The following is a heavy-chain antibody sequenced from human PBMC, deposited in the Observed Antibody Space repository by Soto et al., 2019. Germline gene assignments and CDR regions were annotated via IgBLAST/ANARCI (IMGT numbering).Heavy chain of an antibody. CDR2: IIPLYGTV. CDR3: GRGGSDSPMAPGY. D-gene: IGHD5-18*01. Sequence: SVKVSCKASGGTFNSYGISWVRQAPGQGLDWMGVIIPLYGTVNYAQKFQGRVSITADKSTSTAYMDLNSLRSDDTAVFYCGRGGSDSPMAPGYWGQGTLVTVSS. V-gene: IGHV1-69*06. J-gene: IGHJ4*02. CDR1: GGTFNSYG.